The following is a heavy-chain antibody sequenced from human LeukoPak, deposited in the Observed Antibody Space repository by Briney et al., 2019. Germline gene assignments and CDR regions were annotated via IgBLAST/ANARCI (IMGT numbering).Heavy chain of an antibody. Sequence: SETLSLTCAAYGGSFSGYYWSWIRQPPGKGLEWIGEINHSGSTNYNPSLKSRVTISVDTSKNQFSLKLSSVTAADTAVYYCARSGSSGDLFNFDYWGQGPLVTVSS. V-gene: IGHV4-34*01. CDR2: INHSGST. CDR3: ARSGSSGDLFNFDY. CDR1: GGSFSGYY. D-gene: IGHD3-3*01. J-gene: IGHJ4*02.